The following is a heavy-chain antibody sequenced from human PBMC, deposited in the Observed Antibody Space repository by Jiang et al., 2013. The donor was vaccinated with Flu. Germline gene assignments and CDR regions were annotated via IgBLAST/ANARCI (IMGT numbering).Heavy chain of an antibody. Sequence: QSGSELKKPGASVKVSCKASGYTFTSYAMNWMRQAPGQGLEWMGWINTNTGNPRYGQGFTGRFVFSLDTSVSTAYLEISSLQAEDTAVYYCARAGRPGVTGWYDYFEYWGQGTLVTVSS. D-gene: IGHD6-19*01. V-gene: IGHV7-4-1*02. CDR3: ARAGRPGVTGWYDYFEY. J-gene: IGHJ4*02. CDR2: INTNTGNP. CDR1: GYTFTSYA.